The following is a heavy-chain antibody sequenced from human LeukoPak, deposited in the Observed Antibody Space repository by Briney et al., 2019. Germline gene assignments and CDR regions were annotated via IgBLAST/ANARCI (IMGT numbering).Heavy chain of an antibody. CDR3: AKDGSGGGWKWFDP. CDR2: IWYDGSNK. CDR1: GFTFTSYG. J-gene: IGHJ5*02. D-gene: IGHD2-15*01. Sequence: PGGSLRLSCAASGFTFTSYGFHWVRQAPGKGLEWVAVIWYDGSNKYYVDYVKGRFTISRDNSKNTLYLQMNSLTAEDTALYYCAKDGSGGGWKWFDPWGQGTLVTVSS. V-gene: IGHV3-33*06.